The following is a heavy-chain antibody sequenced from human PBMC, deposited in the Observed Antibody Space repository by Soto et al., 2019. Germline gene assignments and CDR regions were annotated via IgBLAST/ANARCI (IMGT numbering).Heavy chain of an antibody. D-gene: IGHD4-17*01. Sequence: QVQLVQSGAEVKKPGSSVKVSCKASGGTFSSYTINWVRQAPGQGLEWVGGIIPILGIAKNAQKFQGRVTITADKSTSTAYMELSSLRSEDTAVYYCAAEYGANSAWGQGTLVTVSS. CDR2: IIPILGIA. V-gene: IGHV1-69*02. CDR1: GGTFSSYT. J-gene: IGHJ4*02. CDR3: AAEYGANSA.